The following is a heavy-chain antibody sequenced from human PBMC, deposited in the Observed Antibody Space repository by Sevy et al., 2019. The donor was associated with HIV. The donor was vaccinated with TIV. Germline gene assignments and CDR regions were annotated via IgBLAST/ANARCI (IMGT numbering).Heavy chain of an antibody. CDR2: IYPGDSDT. J-gene: IGHJ6*03. D-gene: IGHD4-17*01. CDR1: GYSFTSYW. Sequence: GESLKISCKGSGYSFTSYWIGWVRQMPGKGLEWMGIIYPGDSDTRYSPSFQGQVTISADKSISTAYVKWSSRKASENAMYDCARRGYLRGLRSRGNYYYYYYMDVWGKGTTVPVSS. V-gene: IGHV5-51*01. CDR3: ARRGYLRGLRSRGNYYYYYYMDV.